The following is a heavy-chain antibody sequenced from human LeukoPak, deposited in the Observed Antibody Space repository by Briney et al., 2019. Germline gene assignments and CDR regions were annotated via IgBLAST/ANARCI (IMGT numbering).Heavy chain of an antibody. V-gene: IGHV1-46*01. CDR2: INPSGGST. J-gene: IGHJ4*02. D-gene: IGHD5-12*01. CDR1: GYTFTNYY. Sequence: ASVKVSCKASGYTFTNYYMHWVRQAPGQGLEWMGIINPSGGSTTYAQKFQGRVTMTRDTSTSTVYMTLSSLTSEDTAVYYRARAGYWAATGYATDWGQGSLVTVSS. CDR3: ARAGYWAATGYATD.